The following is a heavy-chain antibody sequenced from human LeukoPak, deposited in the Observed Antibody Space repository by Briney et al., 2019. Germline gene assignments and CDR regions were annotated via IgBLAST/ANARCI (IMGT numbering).Heavy chain of an antibody. CDR2: IYHSGST. CDR1: GGSISSTNW. D-gene: IGHD2-2*01. V-gene: IGHV4-4*02. CDR3: ARISIAVVPAYFDY. Sequence: PSGTLSLTCAVSGGSISSTNWWWSWVRQPPGKGLEWIGEIYHSGSTDYNPSLKSRVTVSVDTSKNLFSLNLSSVTAADTAVYYCARISIAVVPAYFDYWGQGTLVTVSS. J-gene: IGHJ4*02.